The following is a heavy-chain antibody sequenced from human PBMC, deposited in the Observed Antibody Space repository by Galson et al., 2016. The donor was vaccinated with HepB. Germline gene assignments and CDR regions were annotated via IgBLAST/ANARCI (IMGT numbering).Heavy chain of an antibody. CDR3: TKQVAEGGLGDT. CDR2: LSYNGLNQ. CDR1: GFVFSNYG. Sequence: SLRLSCAASGFVFSNYGMHWVRQAPGKGLEWVAGLSYNGLNQHYPDSLMGRFTVSRDNSKSIMYLQMDRLRPDDTAVYYCTKQVAEGGLGDTWGQGTVVTVSS. J-gene: IGHJ5*02. V-gene: IGHV3-30*18. D-gene: IGHD2-15*01.